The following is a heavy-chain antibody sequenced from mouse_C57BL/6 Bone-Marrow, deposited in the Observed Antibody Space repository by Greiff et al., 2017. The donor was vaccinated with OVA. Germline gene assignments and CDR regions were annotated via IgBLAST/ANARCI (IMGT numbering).Heavy chain of an antibody. V-gene: IGHV2-2*01. Sequence: VKLMESGPGLVQPSQSLSITCTVSGFSLTSYGVHWVRQSPGKGLEWLGVIWSGGSTDYNAAFISRLSISKDNSKSQVFFKMNRLQADDTAIYYCARDYYGSSHWYFDVWGTGTTVTVSS. CDR1: GFSLTSYG. J-gene: IGHJ1*03. D-gene: IGHD1-1*01. CDR2: IWSGGST. CDR3: ARDYYGSSHWYFDV.